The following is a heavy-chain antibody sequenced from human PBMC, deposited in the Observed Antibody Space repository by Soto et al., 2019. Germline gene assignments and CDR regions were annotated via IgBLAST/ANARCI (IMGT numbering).Heavy chain of an antibody. V-gene: IGHV1-58*02. Sequence: ASVKVSCKASGFTFTSSAMHWVRQARGQRLEWIGWIVVGSGNTNYAQKFQERVTITRDMSTSTAYMELSSLRSEDTAVYYCAVLPLGELSLEDYWGQGTLVTVSS. CDR2: IVVGSGNT. J-gene: IGHJ4*02. CDR3: AVLPLGELSLEDY. CDR1: GFTFTSSA. D-gene: IGHD3-16*02.